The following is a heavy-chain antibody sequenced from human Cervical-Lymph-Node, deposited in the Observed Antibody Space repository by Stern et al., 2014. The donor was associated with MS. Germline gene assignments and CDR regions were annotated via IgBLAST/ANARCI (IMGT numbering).Heavy chain of an antibody. Sequence: VQLVESGAEVKKPGASVKVSCKASGYTFTTYQIHWARQAPGQGLDWMGIINPNGGGTAYAQKFKGRVSMTRDTSTSTVYMDLSSLTSEDAGVYYCVRDREYCRSTSCYVYGMDVWGQGTAVTVSS. CDR1: GYTFTTYQ. D-gene: IGHD2-2*01. CDR2: INPNGGGT. CDR3: VRDREYCRSTSCYVYGMDV. J-gene: IGHJ6*02. V-gene: IGHV1-46*01.